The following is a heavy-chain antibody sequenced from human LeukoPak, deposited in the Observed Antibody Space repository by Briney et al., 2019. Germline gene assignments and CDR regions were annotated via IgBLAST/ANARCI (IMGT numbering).Heavy chain of an antibody. J-gene: IGHJ4*02. CDR1: GYTFTSYA. CDR2: IRGDNGNT. Sequence: ASVKVSCKASGYTFTSYAMNWVRQAPGQGLEWVGWIRGDNGNTNYAQKLQGRVTMTTDTSTSTAYMELRSLGSDETAVYYCARVDLLTGYYFSDYWGQGTLVTVSA. D-gene: IGHD3-9*01. CDR3: ARVDLLTGYYFSDY. V-gene: IGHV1-18*01.